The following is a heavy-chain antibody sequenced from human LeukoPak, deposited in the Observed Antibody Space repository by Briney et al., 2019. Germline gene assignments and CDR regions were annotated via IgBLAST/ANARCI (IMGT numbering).Heavy chain of an antibody. CDR2: IYTSGST. J-gene: IGHJ4*02. D-gene: IGHD5-12*01. CDR1: GGSISSYY. CDR3: ARIGSGYDYDY. V-gene: IGHV4-4*07. Sequence: SETLSLTCTVSGGSISSYYWSWIRQPPGKGLEWIGRIYTSGSTDYNPSLKSRVTMSVDTSTNQFSLKLSSVTAADMAVYYCARIGSGYDYDYWGQGTLVTVSS.